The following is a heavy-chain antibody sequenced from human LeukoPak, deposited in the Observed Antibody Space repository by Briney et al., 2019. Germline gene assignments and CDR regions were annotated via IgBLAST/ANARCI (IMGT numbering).Heavy chain of an antibody. V-gene: IGHV4-59*08. Sequence: SEALSLTCTVSGVSISSYYWSWIRQPPGKGLEWIGYVYYSGSTNYSPSLKSRVTISLDTSKNQFSLKLSSVTAADTAVYYCARHDGSSWYYAFDVWGQGTMVTVSS. CDR1: GVSISSYY. CDR3: ARHDGSSWYYAFDV. D-gene: IGHD6-13*01. CDR2: VYYSGST. J-gene: IGHJ3*01.